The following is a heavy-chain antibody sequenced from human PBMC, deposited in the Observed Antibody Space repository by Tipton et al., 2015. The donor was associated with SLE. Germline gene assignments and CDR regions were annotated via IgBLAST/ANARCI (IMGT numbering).Heavy chain of an antibody. V-gene: IGHV4-34*01. Sequence: QLVQSGAEVKPSETLSLTCDVYGGSFSGYYWSWIRQPPGKGLEWIGEINHSGSTNYNPSLKSRVTISVDTSKNQFSLELNSVTVADTAVYYCARPRSQFFNHWAQGTLVTVSS. CDR3: ARPRSQFFNH. J-gene: IGHJ5*02. CDR1: GGSFSGYY. CDR2: INHSGST.